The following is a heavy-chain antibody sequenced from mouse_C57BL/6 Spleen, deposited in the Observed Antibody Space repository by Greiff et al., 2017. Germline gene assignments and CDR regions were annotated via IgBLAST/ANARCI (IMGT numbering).Heavy chain of an antibody. D-gene: IGHD1-1*01. CDR2: ISYDGSN. Sequence: EVHLVESGPGLVKPSQSLSLTCSVTGYSITSGYYWNWIRQFPGNKLEWMGYISYDGSNNYNPSLKNRISITRDTSKNQFFLKLNSVTTEDTATYYCASGTTVTPFDYWGQGTTLTVSS. J-gene: IGHJ2*01. CDR1: GYSITSGYY. CDR3: ASGTTVTPFDY. V-gene: IGHV3-6*01.